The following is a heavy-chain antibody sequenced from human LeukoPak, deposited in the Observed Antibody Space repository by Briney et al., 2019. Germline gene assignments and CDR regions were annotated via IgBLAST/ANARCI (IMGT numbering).Heavy chain of an antibody. J-gene: IGHJ4*02. Sequence: SETLSLTCTVSGYSISSGYYWGWIRQPPGKGLEWIGSIYHSGSTYYNPSLKSRVTISVDTSKNQFSLKLSSVTAADTAVYYCARGEVGYSSSPFDYWGQGTLVTVSS. CDR2: IYHSGST. V-gene: IGHV4-38-2*02. CDR3: ARGEVGYSSSPFDY. D-gene: IGHD5-18*01. CDR1: GYSISSGYY.